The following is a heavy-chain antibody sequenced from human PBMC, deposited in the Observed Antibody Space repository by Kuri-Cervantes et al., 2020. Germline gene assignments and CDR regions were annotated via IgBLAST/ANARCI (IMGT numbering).Heavy chain of an antibody. Sequence: ASVKVSCKASGYTFTSYDINWVRQATGQGLEWMGWMNPNSGNTKYSQKFQGRVTITRDTSASTAYMELSSLRSEDTAVYYCARGGYSGPFDYWGQGTLVTVSS. CDR3: ARGGYSGPFDY. D-gene: IGHD5-12*01. CDR1: GYTFTSYD. J-gene: IGHJ4*02. CDR2: MNPNSGNT. V-gene: IGHV1-8*01.